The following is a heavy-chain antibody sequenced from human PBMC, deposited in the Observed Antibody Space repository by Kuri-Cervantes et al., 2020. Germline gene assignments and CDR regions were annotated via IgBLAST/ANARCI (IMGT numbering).Heavy chain of an antibody. CDR2: IYPGDSDT. CDR3: ARPRGSSGPLGY. D-gene: IGHD3-22*01. V-gene: IGHV5-51*01. Sequence: YSECSGYSFTSYWIGWVRQQPGKGLEWMGIIYPGDSDTRYSPSFQGQVTISADKSISTAYLQWSSLKASDTAMYYCARPRGSSGPLGYWGQGTLVTVSS. J-gene: IGHJ4*02. CDR1: GYSFTSYW.